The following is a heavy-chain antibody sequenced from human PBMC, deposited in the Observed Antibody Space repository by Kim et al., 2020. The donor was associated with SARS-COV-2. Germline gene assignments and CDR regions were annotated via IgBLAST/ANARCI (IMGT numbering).Heavy chain of an antibody. CDR2: ISSSGSTI. CDR3: ASHDFWSGYYFDY. Sequence: GGSLRLSCAASGFTFSSYEMNWVRQAPGKGLEWVSYISSSGSTIYYADSVKGRFTISRDNAKNSLYLQMNSLRAEDTAVYYCASHDFWSGYYFDYWGQGTLVTVSS. J-gene: IGHJ4*02. CDR1: GFTFSSYE. D-gene: IGHD3-3*01. V-gene: IGHV3-48*03.